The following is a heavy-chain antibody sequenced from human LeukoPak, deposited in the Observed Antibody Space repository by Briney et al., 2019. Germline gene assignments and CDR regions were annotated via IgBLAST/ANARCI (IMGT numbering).Heavy chain of an antibody. J-gene: IGHJ4*02. CDR1: GGSISSYY. CDR2: IYYSGST. Sequence: PSETLSLTCTVSGGSISSYYWSWIRQSPGKGLEWIGYIYYSGSTNYNPPLKSRVTISLDTPKNQFSLNLSSVTAADTAVYFCARLTNYDYVWGSYRYTGNYIQYWGQGTLVTVSS. V-gene: IGHV4-59*01. D-gene: IGHD3-16*02. CDR3: ARLTNYDYVWGSYRYTGNYIQY.